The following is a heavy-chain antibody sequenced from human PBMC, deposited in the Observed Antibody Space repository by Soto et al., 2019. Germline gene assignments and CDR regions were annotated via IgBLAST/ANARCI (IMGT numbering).Heavy chain of an antibody. CDR3: ARDREGYNFDS. V-gene: IGHV1-18*01. CDR1: GYTFTSYG. Sequence: ASVKVSCKASGYTFTSYGISWVRQAPGQGLEGMGWISAYNGNTNYAQKLQGRVTMTTDTSTRAAYMELRILRSDDTAVYYCARDREGYNFDSWGQGTLVTVSS. J-gene: IGHJ4*02. CDR2: ISAYNGNT. D-gene: IGHD5-12*01.